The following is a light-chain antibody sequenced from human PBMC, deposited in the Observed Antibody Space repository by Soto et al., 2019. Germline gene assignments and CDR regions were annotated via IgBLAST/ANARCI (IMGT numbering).Light chain of an antibody. CDR3: QQYNNWPPYT. J-gene: IGKJ2*01. Sequence: EIVMTQSPATLSVSPGGRATLSCRASQSVSVNLVWYQQKPGQAPRLLIYDASTRPPGIPARFSGSGSGTEFTLTISSLQSEDSAVYYCQQYNNWPPYTFGQGTKLEIE. CDR2: DAS. V-gene: IGKV3-15*01. CDR1: QSVSVN.